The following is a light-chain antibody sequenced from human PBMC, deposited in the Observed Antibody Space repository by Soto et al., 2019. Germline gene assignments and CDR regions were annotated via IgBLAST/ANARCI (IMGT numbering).Light chain of an antibody. CDR1: QSVRSNY. J-gene: IGKJ2*01. CDR2: GAS. Sequence: EIVLTQSPGTLSLSPGERATLSCRASQSVRSNYLACDQQKPGQAPRLLIYGASSRATGSPDRFSGTGSGTDFTLTHSSLEPEKFAVYYCLKYGGSPYTSGQGTKLEIK. V-gene: IGKV3-20*01. CDR3: LKYGGSPYT.